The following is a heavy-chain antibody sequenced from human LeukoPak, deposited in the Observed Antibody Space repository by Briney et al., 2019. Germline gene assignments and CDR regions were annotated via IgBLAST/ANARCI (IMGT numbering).Heavy chain of an antibody. D-gene: IGHD7-27*01. CDR1: GGSISSSSYY. V-gene: IGHV4-39*01. CDR3: ARLGIDPHYFDY. CDR2: IYYSGST. Sequence: SETLSLTCTVSGGSISSSSYYWGWLRQPPGTGLEWIGSIYYSGSTYYNPSLKSRVTISVDTSKNQFSLKLSSVTAADTAVYYCARLGIDPHYFDYWGQGTLVTVSS. J-gene: IGHJ4*02.